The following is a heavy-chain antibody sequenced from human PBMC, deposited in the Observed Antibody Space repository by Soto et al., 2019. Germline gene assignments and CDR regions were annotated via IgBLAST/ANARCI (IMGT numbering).Heavy chain of an antibody. Sequence: VQLLESEGGLVQPGGSLRLSCAASGFTFSSYAMSWVRQAPGKGLEWVSAISGSGGSTYYADSVKGRFSISRDNSKNTLYLQMNSLRAEDTAVYYCAKGDCSGGSCYRGFDYWGQGTLVIVSS. D-gene: IGHD2-15*01. CDR3: AKGDCSGGSCYRGFDY. CDR1: GFTFSSYA. CDR2: ISGSGGST. V-gene: IGHV3-23*01. J-gene: IGHJ4*02.